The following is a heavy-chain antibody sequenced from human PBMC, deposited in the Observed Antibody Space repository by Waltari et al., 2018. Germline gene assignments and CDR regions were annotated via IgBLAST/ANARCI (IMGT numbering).Heavy chain of an antibody. V-gene: IGHV4-38-2*01. D-gene: IGHD1-26*01. J-gene: IGHJ4*02. CDR2: MSYTGRP. CDR1: GYVIGSGFH. CDR3: GGQGLGATNYIDY. Sequence: QVHLQESGPGLVKPSETLSLTCVVSGYVIGSGFHWGWTRQLPGKGLEWIGSMSYTGRPNYTPSLKIRVTVSLDTSKNQFSLALTSVTAADTAVFYGGGQGLGATNYIDYGGQGILVTSSS.